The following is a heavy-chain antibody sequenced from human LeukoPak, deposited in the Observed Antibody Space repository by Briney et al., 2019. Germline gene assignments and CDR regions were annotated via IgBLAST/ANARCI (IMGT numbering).Heavy chain of an antibody. CDR2: ISGSGVST. CDR1: GFTFSTYA. Sequence: AGGSLRLSCAASGFTFSTYAMSWVRQAPGKGLEWVSAISGSGVSTYYADSVKGRFTISRDNSKNTLYLQMNSLRAEDTAVYYCAKDFIVVVPAAHQRFDYWGQGTLVTVSS. V-gene: IGHV3-23*01. CDR3: AKDFIVVVPAAHQRFDY. J-gene: IGHJ4*02. D-gene: IGHD2-2*01.